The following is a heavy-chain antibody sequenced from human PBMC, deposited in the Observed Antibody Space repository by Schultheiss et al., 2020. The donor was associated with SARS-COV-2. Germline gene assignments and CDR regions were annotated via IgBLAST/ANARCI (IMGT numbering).Heavy chain of an antibody. V-gene: IGHV1-18*01. CDR3: ARDTSIASYFDY. Sequence: ASVKVSCKASGYTFTSYGISWVRQAPGQGLEWMGWISANNGNRNYAQKFQGRVTMTTDTSTSTAYMELRSLRSDDTAVYYCARDTSIASYFDYWGQGTLVTVSS. CDR1: GYTFTSYG. J-gene: IGHJ4*02. D-gene: IGHD6-6*01. CDR2: ISANNGNR.